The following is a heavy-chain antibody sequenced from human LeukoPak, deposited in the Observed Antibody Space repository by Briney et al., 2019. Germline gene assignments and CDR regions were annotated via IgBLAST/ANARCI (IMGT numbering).Heavy chain of an antibody. CDR3: ARDWRFGEGLLVWGMDV. V-gene: IGHV1-2*02. CDR1: RYTFTGYY. D-gene: IGHD3-10*01. Sequence: ASVKVSCKAPRYTFTGYYMHWVRQAPGQGLEWMGWINPNSGGTNYAQKFQGRVTMTRDTSISTAYMELSRLRSDDTAVYYCARDWRFGEGLLVWGMDVWGQGTTVTVSS. CDR2: INPNSGGT. J-gene: IGHJ6*02.